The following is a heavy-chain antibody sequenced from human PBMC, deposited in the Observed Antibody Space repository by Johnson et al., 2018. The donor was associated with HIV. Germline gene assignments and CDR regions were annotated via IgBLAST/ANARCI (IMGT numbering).Heavy chain of an antibody. CDR2: INWKGGST. V-gene: IGHV3-20*04. Sequence: VQLVESGGGVVRPGGSLKLSCAASGFTSDDYGMSWVRQAAGKGLEWVSSINWKGGSTNYADSVKGRFTISRDNAKNSLYLQMNSLRAEDTAVYYCARDPAHVFAAWGQGTLVIVSS. CDR1: GFTSDDYG. J-gene: IGHJ3*01. CDR3: ARDPAHVFAA.